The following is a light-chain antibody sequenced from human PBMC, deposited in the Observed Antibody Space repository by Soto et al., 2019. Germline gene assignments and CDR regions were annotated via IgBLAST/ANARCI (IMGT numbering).Light chain of an antibody. CDR2: EVN. CDR3: TSYARNTNVI. V-gene: IGLV2-8*01. Sequence: QSALTQPPSASGSPGQSVTISCTGTSSDVGAYNYVSWYQQHPGKAPKLLIYEVNKRPSGVPDRFSGSKSGNTASLTVSGLHAEDEADYYCTSYARNTNVIFXPATQGTVL. CDR1: SSDVGAYNY. J-gene: IGLJ1*01.